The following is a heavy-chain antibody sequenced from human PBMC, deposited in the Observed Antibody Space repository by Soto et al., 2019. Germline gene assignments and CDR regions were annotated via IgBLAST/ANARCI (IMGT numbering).Heavy chain of an antibody. V-gene: IGHV1-24*01. CDR3: VATGGVPVGMYFSSWYGDS. D-gene: IGHD6-13*01. CDR1: GYTVTELS. J-gene: IGHJ4*02. Sequence: QVQLVQSGAEERKPGASVKVSCKVSGYTVTELSIQWVRQAPGKGLEWMGGFNPEDGQRIYAQKLQGRVTMTEDSATDTAFMELTSLKSEDTAVYYCVATGGVPVGMYFSSWYGDSWGQGTLVTVSS. CDR2: FNPEDGQR.